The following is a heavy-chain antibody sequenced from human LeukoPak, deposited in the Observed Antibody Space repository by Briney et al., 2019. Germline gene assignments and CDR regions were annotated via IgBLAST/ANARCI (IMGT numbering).Heavy chain of an antibody. CDR3: ARAYCSGGTCYSSRGMFDP. CDR1: GGSINNYY. D-gene: IGHD2-15*01. Sequence: PSETLSLTCTVSGGSINNYYWSWIRQPAGKGLEWIGLIYSSGSTSYNPSLKSRVTMSVDTSKKQFSLRLSSVTPADTAVYYCARAYCSGGTCYSSRGMFDPWGQGTLVTVSS. CDR2: IYSSGST. V-gene: IGHV4-4*07. J-gene: IGHJ5*02.